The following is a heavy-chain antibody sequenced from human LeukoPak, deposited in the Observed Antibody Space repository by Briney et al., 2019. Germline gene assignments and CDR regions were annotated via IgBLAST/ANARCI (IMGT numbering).Heavy chain of an antibody. D-gene: IGHD5-24*01. CDR2: ISHSEST. CDR1: GDSISTYF. Sequence: SETLSLTCTASGDSISTYFWSWIWQPPGKGLEWIGYISHSESTNYKPSLKSRVTISVDTSKNQYSLKLSSVIAADTAVYYCARTQMGYFFDYWGQGTLVTVSS. J-gene: IGHJ4*02. CDR3: ARTQMGYFFDY. V-gene: IGHV4-59*01.